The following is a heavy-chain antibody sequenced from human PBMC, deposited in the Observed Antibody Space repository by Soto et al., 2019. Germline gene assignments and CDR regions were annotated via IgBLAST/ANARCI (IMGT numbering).Heavy chain of an antibody. CDR3: AKKEHRGSSFDY. Sequence: QVQLVESGGGVVQPGRSLRLSCAASAFTFSTYGMHWVRQAPGKGLEWVARISYDGSEKVYADSVKGRFTISRDNSKDTLYLQMNSLRAEDTAVFSCAKKEHRGSSFDYWGQGTLVTVSS. CDR1: AFTFSTYG. CDR2: ISYDGSEK. D-gene: IGHD1-26*01. V-gene: IGHV3-30*18. J-gene: IGHJ4*02.